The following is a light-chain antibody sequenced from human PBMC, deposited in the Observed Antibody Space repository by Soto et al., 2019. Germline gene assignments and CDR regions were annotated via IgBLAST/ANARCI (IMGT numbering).Light chain of an antibody. J-gene: IGKJ2*01. CDR1: QTVLDSFNNKDY. CDR2: WAS. CDR3: QQCGRSPFT. V-gene: IGKV4-1*01. Sequence: DIVMTQSPDSLAVSLGERATINCKSSQTVLDSFNNKDYLTWYQQKPGQPPKLLIYWASTREFGVPDRFSGSGSGTDFTLTISSLQAEDVAVYYCQQCGRSPFTFGQGTKLQIK.